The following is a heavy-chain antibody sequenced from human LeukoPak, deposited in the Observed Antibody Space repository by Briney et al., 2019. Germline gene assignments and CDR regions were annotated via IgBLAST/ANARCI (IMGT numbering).Heavy chain of an antibody. Sequence: GGSLRLSCAASGFTFSSYSMNWVRQAPGKGLEWVSSISSSSSYIYYADSVKGRFTICRDNAKNSLYLQMNSLRAEDTAVYYCARAPDRLAARPYYYYGMDVWGQGTTVTVSS. J-gene: IGHJ6*02. V-gene: IGHV3-21*01. CDR2: ISSSSSYI. CDR1: GFTFSSYS. D-gene: IGHD6-6*01. CDR3: ARAPDRLAARPYYYYGMDV.